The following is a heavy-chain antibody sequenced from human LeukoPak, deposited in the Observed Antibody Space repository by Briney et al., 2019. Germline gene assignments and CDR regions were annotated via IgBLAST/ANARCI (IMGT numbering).Heavy chain of an antibody. Sequence: PGGSLRLSRAASGFTFSSYSMNWVRQAPGKGLEWVSSISSSSSYIYYADSVKGRFTISRDNAKNSLYLQMNSLRAEDTAVYYCARDLGQWLVPDFDYWGQGTLVTVSS. J-gene: IGHJ4*02. D-gene: IGHD6-19*01. CDR1: GFTFSSYS. V-gene: IGHV3-21*01. CDR3: ARDLGQWLVPDFDY. CDR2: ISSSSSYI.